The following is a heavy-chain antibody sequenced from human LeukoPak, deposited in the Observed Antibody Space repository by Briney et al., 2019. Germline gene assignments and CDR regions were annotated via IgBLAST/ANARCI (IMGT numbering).Heavy chain of an antibody. CDR2: IIPIFGTA. D-gene: IGHD3-22*01. CDR3: ARPKAEYYYDSSSYFQFDY. J-gene: IGHJ4*02. CDR1: GGTFSSYA. V-gene: IGHV1-69*15. Sequence: SVKVSCKASGGTFSSYAISWVRQAPGQGLEWMGRIIPIFGTANYAQKFQGRVTITPDESTSTAYMELSSLRSEDTAVYYCARPKAEYYYDSSSYFQFDYWGQGTLVTVSS.